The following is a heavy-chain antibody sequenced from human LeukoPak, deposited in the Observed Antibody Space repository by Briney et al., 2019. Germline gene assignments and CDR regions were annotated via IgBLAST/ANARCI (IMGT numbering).Heavy chain of an antibody. CDR2: I. Sequence: GGSLRLSCVASGFSFITYNMNWVRQAPGKGLEWVSSIKGRFTISRDNAKNSLYLQMNSLRAEDTAVYCCARDRGGTVMVYTRGKDYYYMDVWGKGTTVTVSS. CDR3: ARDRGGTVMVYTRGKDYYYMDV. J-gene: IGHJ6*03. CDR1: GFSFITYN. V-gene: IGHV3-21*01. D-gene: IGHD2-8*01.